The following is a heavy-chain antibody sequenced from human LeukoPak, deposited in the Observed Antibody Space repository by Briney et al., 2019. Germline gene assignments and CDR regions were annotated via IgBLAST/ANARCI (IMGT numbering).Heavy chain of an antibody. Sequence: GGSLRLSCAASGFTFSNFGMHWVRQAPGKGLEWVAVISFHGNDQYYADSVKGRFTISRDNSKNTLYLQMDSLRAEDTAVYYCARAPEDDYSKYVGDYWGQGTLVTVSS. D-gene: IGHD4-11*01. J-gene: IGHJ4*02. CDR3: ARAPEDDYSKYVGDY. CDR1: GFTFSNFG. V-gene: IGHV3-30*03. CDR2: ISFHGNDQ.